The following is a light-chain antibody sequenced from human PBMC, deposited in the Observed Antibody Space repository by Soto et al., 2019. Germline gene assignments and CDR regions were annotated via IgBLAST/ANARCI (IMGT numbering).Light chain of an antibody. Sequence: EIVLTQSPATLSWXPXXXXTXXXRGSQSVSRYLAWYQQKPGQAPRLLIYEASNRATGIPARFSGSGSGTDFTLTVSSLEPEDFGVYYCQHRGNWPSITFGQGTKVDIK. CDR3: QHRGNWPSIT. V-gene: IGKV3-11*01. J-gene: IGKJ1*01. CDR2: EAS. CDR1: QSVSRY.